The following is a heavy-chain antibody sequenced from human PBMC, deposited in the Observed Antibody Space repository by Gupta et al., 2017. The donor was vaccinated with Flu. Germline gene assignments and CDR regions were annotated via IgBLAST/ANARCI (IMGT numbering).Heavy chain of an antibody. CDR2: VYYNVRT. Sequence: SCVFVCSTSYYWVLIRQSPGKGLEYIGSVYYNVRTNYNPSLRSRVAISIDTSKNQFSLNLTSVTASDTALYYCARRGTWGDPSIAYWGQGTLVPVSS. V-gene: IGHV4-39*01. CDR3: ARRGTWGDPSIAY. D-gene: IGHD2-21*02. CDR1: CVFVCSTSYY. J-gene: IGHJ4*02.